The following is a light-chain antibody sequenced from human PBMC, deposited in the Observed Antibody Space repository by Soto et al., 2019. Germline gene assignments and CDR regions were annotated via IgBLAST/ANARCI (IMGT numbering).Light chain of an antibody. CDR3: ATWDSSLTAGV. CDR2: RNN. J-gene: IGLJ3*02. Sequence: QSVLIQPPSASGTPGQRVTISCSGSSSNIGTNYVSWFQQLRGTTPKLLIYRNNQRPSGVPDRFSGSKSGTSASLAITGLQTGDEADYYCATWDSSLTAGVFGGGTKVTVL. V-gene: IGLV1-47*01. CDR1: SSNIGTNY.